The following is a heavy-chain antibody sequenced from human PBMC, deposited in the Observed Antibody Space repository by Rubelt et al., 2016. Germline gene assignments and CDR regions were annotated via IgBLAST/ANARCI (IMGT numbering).Heavy chain of an antibody. Sequence: QVQLVQSGAEVKKPGASVKVSCKASGYTFTTYGISWVRQAPGQGLEWMGWIRTYNGNTNYAQKLQGRVTMTTDPSTGTAYMELRCLRSDDTAMYFCARGYCSSANCLFNWFDPWGQGTLVTVSS. D-gene: IGHD2-2*01. CDR3: ARGYCSSANCLFNWFDP. V-gene: IGHV1-18*01. CDR1: GYTFTTYG. J-gene: IGHJ5*02. CDR2: IRTYNGNT.